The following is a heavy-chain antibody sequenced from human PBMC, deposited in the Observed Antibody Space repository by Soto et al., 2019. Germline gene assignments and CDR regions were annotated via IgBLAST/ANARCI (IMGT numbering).Heavy chain of an antibody. D-gene: IGHD2-8*01. J-gene: IGHJ4*02. CDR2: ILYSGTT. V-gene: IGHV4-30-4*01. Sequence: QVQLQESGPGLVKPSQTLSLTCTVSGGSISSGAYYWSWIRQPPGKGLEWIGYILYSGTTTYNPSLESRLTISVDTSKNQFSLKLTSVTAADTAVYYCARNGALDYWGRGTLVTVSS. CDR3: ARNGALDY. CDR1: GGSISSGAYY.